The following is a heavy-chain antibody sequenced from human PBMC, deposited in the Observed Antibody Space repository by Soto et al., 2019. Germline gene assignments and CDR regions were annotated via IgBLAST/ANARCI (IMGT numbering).Heavy chain of an antibody. Sequence: SETLSLTCTVSGGSISSYYWSWIRQPPGKGLEWIGYIYYSGSTNYNPSLKSRVTISVDTSKNQFSLKLSSVTAADTAVYYCARVGVGSYYFDYWGQGTLVTVSS. CDR3: ARVGVGSYYFDY. D-gene: IGHD1-26*01. V-gene: IGHV4-59*01. CDR1: GGSISSYY. CDR2: IYYSGST. J-gene: IGHJ4*02.